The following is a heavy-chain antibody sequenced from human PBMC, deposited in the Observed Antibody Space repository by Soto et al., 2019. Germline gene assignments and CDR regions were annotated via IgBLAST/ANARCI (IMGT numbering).Heavy chain of an antibody. CDR1: GGSISSGGYY. CDR3: AREGDYCSGGSCYRWFDP. V-gene: IGHV4-31*03. CDR2: IYYSGST. Sequence: PSETLSLTCTVSGGSISSGGYYWSWIRQHPGKGLEWIGYIYYSGSTYYNPSLKTRVTMSLDTSKNQFSLKLSSVTAADTAVYYCAREGDYCSGGSCYRWFDPWGQGTLVTVSS. D-gene: IGHD2-15*01. J-gene: IGHJ5*02.